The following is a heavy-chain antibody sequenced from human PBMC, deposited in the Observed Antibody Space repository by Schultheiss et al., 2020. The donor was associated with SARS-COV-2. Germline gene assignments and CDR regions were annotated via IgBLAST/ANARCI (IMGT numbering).Heavy chain of an antibody. CDR3: AHGSGWLLDI. J-gene: IGHJ1*01. CDR2: IDWDDDK. Sequence: QTLSLTCAVSGYSISSGYYWGWIRQPPGKALEWLALIDWDDDKYYSTSLKTRLTISKDTSKNQVVLTMTNLDPLDTATYFCAHGSGWLLDIWGQGALVTVSS. V-gene: IGHV2-70*12. D-gene: IGHD6-19*01. CDR1: GYSISSGYYW.